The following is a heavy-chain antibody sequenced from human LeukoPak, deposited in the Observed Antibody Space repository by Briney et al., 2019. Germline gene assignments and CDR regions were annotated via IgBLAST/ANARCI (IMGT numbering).Heavy chain of an antibody. J-gene: IGHJ4*02. CDR1: GGSIGSGSYY. CDR2: IYYSGST. V-gene: IGHV4-39*01. D-gene: IGHD2-8*01. Sequence: SETLSLTCTVSGGSIGSGSYYWGWLRQPPGQGLEWIVSIYYSGSTHYNPSLKSRVTISVDTSKNEFSLKLSSVTAADTAVYYCARNNTLMMYPRGGEDKGFDYWGQGTLVTVSS. CDR3: ARNNTLMMYPRGGEDKGFDY.